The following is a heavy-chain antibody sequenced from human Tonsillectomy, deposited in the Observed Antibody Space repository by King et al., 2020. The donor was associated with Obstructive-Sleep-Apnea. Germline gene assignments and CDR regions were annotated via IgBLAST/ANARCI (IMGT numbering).Heavy chain of an antibody. J-gene: IGHJ6*02. Sequence: VQLVESGGGVVQPGRSLRLSCAASGFTFNSYDMHWVRQAPGKGLVWVSDIWYDGSKKYYADAVKGRFTISRDNSKNTVHLQMNSLRAEDTAVYYCAGILAPPELSSSWYGAVYYYGMDVWGQGTTVTVSS. CDR3: AGILAPPELSSSWYGAVYYYGMDV. D-gene: IGHD6-13*01. CDR1: GFTFNSYD. V-gene: IGHV3-33*01. CDR2: IWYDGSKK.